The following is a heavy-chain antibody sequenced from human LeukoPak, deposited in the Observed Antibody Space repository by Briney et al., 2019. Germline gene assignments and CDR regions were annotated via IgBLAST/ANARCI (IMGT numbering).Heavy chain of an antibody. CDR3: ARNLGSCSGGTCYEDF. CDR2: RWDDGSKK. J-gene: IGHJ4*02. V-gene: IGHV3-33*01. CDR1: GFTFSSFG. D-gene: IGHD2-15*01. Sequence: GGSLRLSCAASGFTFSSFGMHWVRQAPGKGLEWVAVRWDDGSKKHYADSVKGRFTISRDNSKNTLCLQMDSLRAEDTAVYYCARNLGSCSGGTCYEDFWGQGTLVTVSS.